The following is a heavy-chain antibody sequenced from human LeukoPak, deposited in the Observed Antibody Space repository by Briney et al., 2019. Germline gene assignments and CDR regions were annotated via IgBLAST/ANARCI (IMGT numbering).Heavy chain of an antibody. V-gene: IGHV1-18*01. Sequence: WASVKVSCKASGYTFTTYAISWVRQAPGQGLEWMGWISTYNGNTNYAQKFQGRVTLTTDTSTSTAYMELRSLRSDDTAVYYCAREQVYCSSTSCYAGYNYWGQGTLVTVSS. CDR3: AREQVYCSSTSCYAGYNY. CDR1: GYTFTTYA. J-gene: IGHJ4*02. D-gene: IGHD2-2*01. CDR2: ISTYNGNT.